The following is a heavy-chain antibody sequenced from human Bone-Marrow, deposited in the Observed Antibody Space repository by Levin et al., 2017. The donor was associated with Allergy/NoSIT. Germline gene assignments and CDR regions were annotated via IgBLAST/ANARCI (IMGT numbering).Heavy chain of an antibody. CDR2: LSGSGFNT. Sequence: LSLTCAASGFTFTNYAMNWVRQAPGKGLEWVSGLSGSGFNTYYADSVKGRFTVSRKNSQGTLYLQINSLRVEDSAIYYCARGNSYSGSSYFDYWGQGTQVTVSS. CDR3: ARGNSYSGSSYFDY. J-gene: IGHJ4*02. D-gene: IGHD6-6*01. V-gene: IGHV3-23*01. CDR1: GFTFTNYA.